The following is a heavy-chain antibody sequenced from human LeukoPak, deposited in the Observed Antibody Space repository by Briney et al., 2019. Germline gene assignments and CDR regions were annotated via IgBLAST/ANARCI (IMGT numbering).Heavy chain of an antibody. V-gene: IGHV3-30-3*01. CDR1: GFTFSSYA. J-gene: IGHJ4*02. Sequence: PGGSLRLSCAASGFTFSSYALHWVRQAPGKGLEWVAVISYDGSNKYYADSVKGRFTISRDNSKNTLYLQMSSLRAEDTAVYYCARGDGGYDPTVVYWGQGTLVTVSS. D-gene: IGHD5-12*01. CDR3: ARGDGGYDPTVVY. CDR2: ISYDGSNK.